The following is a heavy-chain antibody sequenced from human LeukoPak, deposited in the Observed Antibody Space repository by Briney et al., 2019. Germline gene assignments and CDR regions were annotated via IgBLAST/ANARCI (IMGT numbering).Heavy chain of an antibody. V-gene: IGHV1-2*06. CDR1: GYTFTGYY. CDR2: INPNSGGT. D-gene: IGHD6-13*01. J-gene: IGHJ4*02. Sequence: GASVKVSCKASGYTFTGYYMHWVRQAPGQGLEWMGRINPNSGGTNYAQKFQGRVTMTRDTSISTAYMELSRLRSDDTAVYYCARDYKSLSRIAAAGTYDYGGQGPLVTDSS. CDR3: ARDYKSLSRIAAAGTYDY.